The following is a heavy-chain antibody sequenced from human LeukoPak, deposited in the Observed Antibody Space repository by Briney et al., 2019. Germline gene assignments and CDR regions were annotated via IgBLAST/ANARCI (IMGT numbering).Heavy chain of an antibody. CDR3: AKQTRYDSPAGGRGFDY. CDR2: ISSSSSYI. J-gene: IGHJ4*02. CDR1: GFTFSSYS. V-gene: IGHV3-21*04. D-gene: IGHD3-22*01. Sequence: GGSLRLSCAASGFTFSSYSMNWVRQAPGKGLEWVSSISSSSSYIYYADSVKGRFTISRDNSKNTLFLEMSSLRAEDTAVYYCAKQTRYDSPAGGRGFDYWGQGTLVTVSS.